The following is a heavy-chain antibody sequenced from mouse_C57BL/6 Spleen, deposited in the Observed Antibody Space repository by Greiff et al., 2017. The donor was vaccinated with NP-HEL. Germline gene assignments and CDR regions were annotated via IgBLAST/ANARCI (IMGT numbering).Heavy chain of an antibody. Sequence: QVQLQQPGAELVMPGASVKLSCKASGYTFTSYWMHWVKQRPGQGLEWIGEIDPSDSYTNYNQKFKGKSTLTVDKSSSTAYMQLSSLTSEDSAVYYCARNPGGYYDYDVDWYFDVWGTGTTVTVSS. D-gene: IGHD2-4*01. V-gene: IGHV1-69*01. CDR1: GYTFTSYW. J-gene: IGHJ1*03. CDR2: IDPSDSYT. CDR3: ARNPGGYYDYDVDWYFDV.